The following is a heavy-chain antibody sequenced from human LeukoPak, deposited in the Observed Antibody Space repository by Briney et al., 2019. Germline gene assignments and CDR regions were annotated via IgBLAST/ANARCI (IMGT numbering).Heavy chain of an antibody. D-gene: IGHD3-16*01. Sequence: PGGSLRLSCAASGFTFDDYAMSWVRQTPGKGLEWVSGIGESGSSTYYADSVKGRFTISRDNSKTTLYLQMNSLRAEDTAVYYCAKWRGLRLRLGEFAYYYYMDVWGTGTTVTISS. V-gene: IGHV3-23*01. CDR2: IGESGSST. CDR3: AKWRGLRLRLGEFAYYYYMDV. J-gene: IGHJ6*03. CDR1: GFTFDDYA.